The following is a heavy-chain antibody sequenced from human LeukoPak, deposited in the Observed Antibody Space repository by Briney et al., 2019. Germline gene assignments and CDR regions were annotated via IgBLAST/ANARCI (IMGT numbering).Heavy chain of an antibody. J-gene: IGHJ4*02. V-gene: IGHV3-11*04. CDR1: GFTFSDYY. CDR2: ISSSGSTI. D-gene: IGHD6-6*01. Sequence: KSGGSLRLSCAASGFTFSDYYMSWIRQAPGKGLEWVSYISSSGSTIYYADSVKGRFTISRDNAKNSLYLQMNSLRAEDTAVYYCASPVGSSSPSVFDYWGQGTLVTVSS. CDR3: ASPVGSSSPSVFDY.